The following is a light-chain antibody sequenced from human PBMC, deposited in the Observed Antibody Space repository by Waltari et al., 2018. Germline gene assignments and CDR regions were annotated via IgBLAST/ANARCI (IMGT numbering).Light chain of an antibody. V-gene: IGLV2-8*01. CDR1: SSDIGGYNY. CDR3: SSYAGSNNYVV. CDR2: EVN. J-gene: IGLJ2*01. Sequence: QSALTQPPSASGSPGQSVTISCTGTSSDIGGYNYVSWYQQHPGKAPKLMIYEVNKRSSGVPDRLCCSKSGTTASLTVSGLQAEDEADYYCSSYAGSNNYVVFGGGTKLTVL.